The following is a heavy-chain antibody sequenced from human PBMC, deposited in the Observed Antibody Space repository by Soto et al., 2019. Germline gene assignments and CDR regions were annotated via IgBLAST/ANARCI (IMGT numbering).Heavy chain of an antibody. CDR1: GFSLTTSGVG. V-gene: IGHV2-5*02. J-gene: IGHJ4*02. D-gene: IGHD3-3*01. Sequence: QITLNESGPTVVRPTETLTLTCRFSGFSLTTSGVGVGWIRQSPGKAPERLAIIYWDDDKSYSASLKSRLTITKDTSKNQVVLTVSDLDPTDTATYYCAHRVLRTVFGLVTTTAIYFDFWGQGTPVAVSS. CDR3: AHRVLRTVFGLVTTTAIYFDF. CDR2: IYWDDDK.